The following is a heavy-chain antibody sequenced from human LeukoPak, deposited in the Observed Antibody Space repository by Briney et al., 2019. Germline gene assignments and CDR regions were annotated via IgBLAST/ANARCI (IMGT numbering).Heavy chain of an antibody. CDR1: GGSISSSSYY. CDR2: IYYSGST. D-gene: IGHD6-13*01. CDR3: ARVDSNNWYDSRGYFDY. J-gene: IGHJ4*02. V-gene: IGHV4-39*07. Sequence: SETLSLTCTVSGGSISSSSYYWGWIRQPPGKGPEWIGSIYYSGSTYYNPSLKSRVTISVDTSKNQFSLKLSSVTAADTAVYYCARVDSNNWYDSRGYFDYWGQGTLVTVSS.